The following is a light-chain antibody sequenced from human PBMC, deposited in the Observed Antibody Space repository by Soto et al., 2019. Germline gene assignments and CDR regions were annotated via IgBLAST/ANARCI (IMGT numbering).Light chain of an antibody. Sequence: DIQMTQSPSSVSASVGDRVTFTCRASQDIDNYLAWYQQKPGKAPKLLIHLASSLQTGVPSRFSGSGSGTDFTLTISSLQPEDFATYFCLQGSDFPLTFGGGTKVDIK. V-gene: IGKV1D-12*01. CDR2: LAS. J-gene: IGKJ4*01. CDR1: QDIDNY. CDR3: LQGSDFPLT.